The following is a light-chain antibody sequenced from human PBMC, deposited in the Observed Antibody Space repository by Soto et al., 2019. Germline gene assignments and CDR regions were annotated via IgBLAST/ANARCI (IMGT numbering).Light chain of an antibody. V-gene: IGKV1-5*01. J-gene: IGKJ2*01. CDR3: QQYISYPYT. Sequence: DIQMTQFPSTLSASVGDRVTITCRASQTTNTWLAWYQQKPGTATQLLIYDASSLEGGVPSRFSASGSGTEFTLTISSLQPDDLATYYCQQYISYPYTFGQGTKVEIK. CDR1: QTTNTW. CDR2: DAS.